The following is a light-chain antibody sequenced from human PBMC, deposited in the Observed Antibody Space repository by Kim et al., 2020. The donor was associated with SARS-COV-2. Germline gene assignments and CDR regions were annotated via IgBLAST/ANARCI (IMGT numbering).Light chain of an antibody. CDR3: TSYTSSSTLL. Sequence: GQSITISCTGTSSDVGGYKYVSWYQQHPGKAPKLMIYDVSNRPSGVSNRFSGSKSGNTASLTISGLQAEDEADYYCTSYTSSSTLLFGGGTQLTVL. V-gene: IGLV2-14*03. J-gene: IGLJ2*01. CDR1: SSDVGGYKY. CDR2: DVS.